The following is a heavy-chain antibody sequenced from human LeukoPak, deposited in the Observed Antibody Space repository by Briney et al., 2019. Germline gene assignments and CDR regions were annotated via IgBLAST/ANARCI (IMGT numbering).Heavy chain of an antibody. CDR3: ARAWAAAGNDY. J-gene: IGHJ4*02. V-gene: IGHV4-59*01. D-gene: IGHD6-13*01. CDR2: IYYSGST. CDR1: GGSISSYY. Sequence: SETLSLTCTVSGGSISSYYWSWIRQPPGKGLEWIGYIYYSGSTNYNPSLKSRVTISVDTSKNQFSLKLSSVTAADTAVYYCARAWAAAGNDYWGQGTLVTVSS.